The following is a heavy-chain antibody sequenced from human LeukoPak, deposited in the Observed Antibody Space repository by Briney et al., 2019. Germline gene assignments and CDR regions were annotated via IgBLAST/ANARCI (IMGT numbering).Heavy chain of an antibody. V-gene: IGHV4-34*01. CDR3: EREGGVGATSERYFDY. CDR2: SNDSGGT. J-gene: IGHJ4*02. D-gene: IGHD1-26*01. CDR1: GGTFSGYY. Sequence: PSEALSLTCAVYGGTFSGYYWSWIRQPPRKRLEWVGESNDSGGTNYNPSLTSRVTTSAGKSNNPVSLTLPSVTPADTAVSYCEREGGVGATSERYFDYWGQGTLVTVSS.